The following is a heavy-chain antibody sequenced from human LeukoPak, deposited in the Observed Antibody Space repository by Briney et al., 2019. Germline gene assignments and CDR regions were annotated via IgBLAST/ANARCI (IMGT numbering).Heavy chain of an antibody. Sequence: GGSLRLSCAASGFTFSSYSMNWVRQAPGKGLEWVSSISSSSSYIYYADSVKGRLTISRDNAKNSLYLQMNSLRAEDTAVYYCARVGWLQPIDYWGQGTLVTVSS. D-gene: IGHD5-24*01. V-gene: IGHV3-21*01. J-gene: IGHJ4*02. CDR2: ISSSSSYI. CDR1: GFTFSSYS. CDR3: ARVGWLQPIDY.